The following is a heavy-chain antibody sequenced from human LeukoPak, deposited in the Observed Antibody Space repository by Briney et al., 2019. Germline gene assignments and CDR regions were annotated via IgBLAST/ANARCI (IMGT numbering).Heavy chain of an antibody. Sequence: GGSLRLSCAVSGFTFSSYLMTWVRQSPGKGLEWVANINQDGTDTYYVDSVKGRFTISRDNAKKSLYLQMSSLRAEDAAVYYCAKVSLVDFWSGSMFDYWGQGTLVTVSS. CDR2: INQDGTDT. J-gene: IGHJ4*02. CDR3: AKVSLVDFWSGSMFDY. D-gene: IGHD3-3*01. CDR1: GFTFSSYL. V-gene: IGHV3-7*01.